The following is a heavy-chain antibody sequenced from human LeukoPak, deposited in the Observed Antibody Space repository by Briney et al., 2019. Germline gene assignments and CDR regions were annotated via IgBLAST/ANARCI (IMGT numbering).Heavy chain of an antibody. CDR1: GYSFSSYW. J-gene: IGHJ4*02. V-gene: IGHV5-51*01. CDR2: IYPGDSDT. CDR3: ARQDCYSANCYLEY. Sequence: HGESLKISCKGSGYSFSSYWIGWVRQVPGKGLEWMGIIYPGDSDTRYSPSLQGQVSFSVDKSINTAYLQWSTLEASDTAMYYCARQDCYSANCYLEYWGQGTLVTVSS. D-gene: IGHD2-2*01.